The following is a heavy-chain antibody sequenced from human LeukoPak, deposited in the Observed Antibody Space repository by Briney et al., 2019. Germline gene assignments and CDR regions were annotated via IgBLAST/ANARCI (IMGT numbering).Heavy chain of an antibody. CDR3: AKAASPAYYYASGSYLDY. D-gene: IGHD3-10*01. CDR2: ISWNSATM. CDR1: GFTFDDAA. J-gene: IGHJ4*02. Sequence: GGSLRLSCAASGFTFDDAAMHWVRQAPGKGLEWVSGISWNSATMGYADSVKGRFTISRDNAKNSLYLQMNSLRAEDTALYYCAKAASPAYYYASGSYLDYWGQGTPVTVSS. V-gene: IGHV3-9*01.